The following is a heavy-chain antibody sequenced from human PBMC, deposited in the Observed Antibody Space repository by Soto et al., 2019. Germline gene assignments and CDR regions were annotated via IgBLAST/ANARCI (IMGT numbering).Heavy chain of an antibody. Sequence: SVTLSLTCTVAGGNIISYGGSWIRKQTGKGLEWIGYIYYSGSTNYNPSLKSRVTISVDTSKNQFSLKLNSMTAADTAVYYCARHNYGSGSTYFDYWGQGTLVTVSS. CDR1: GGNIISYG. CDR3: ARHNYGSGSTYFDY. V-gene: IGHV4-59*08. CDR2: IYYSGST. D-gene: IGHD3-10*01. J-gene: IGHJ4*02.